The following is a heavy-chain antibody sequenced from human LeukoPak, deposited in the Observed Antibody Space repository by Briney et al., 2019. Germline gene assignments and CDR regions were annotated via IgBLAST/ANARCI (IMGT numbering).Heavy chain of an antibody. V-gene: IGHV4-59*11. CDR3: ARGGFSFDY. J-gene: IGHJ4*02. Sequence: SETLSLTCTVSGGSISSHYWSWIRQPPGKGLEWIGYIYHSGSTYYNPSLKSRVTISVDRSKNQFSLKLSSVTAADTAVYYCARGGFSFDYWGQGTLVTVSS. D-gene: IGHD3-3*01. CDR1: GGSISSHY. CDR2: IYHSGST.